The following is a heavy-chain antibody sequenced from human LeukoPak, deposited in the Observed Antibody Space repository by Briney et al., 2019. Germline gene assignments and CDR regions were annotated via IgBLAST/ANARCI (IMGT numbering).Heavy chain of an antibody. CDR2: ISGSGDTT. V-gene: IGHV3-23*01. CDR1: GFTFSTYV. J-gene: IGHJ3*02. CDR3: AKDPPSDYCDNSGLRGI. D-gene: IGHD3-22*01. Sequence: GGSLRLSCATSGFTFSTYVMSWLRQAPGKGLDWVSAISGSGDTTFYADSVKGRFTISRDNSRNTLYLQMNSLRAEDTAVYYCAKDPPSDYCDNSGLRGIWGQGTMVTVSS.